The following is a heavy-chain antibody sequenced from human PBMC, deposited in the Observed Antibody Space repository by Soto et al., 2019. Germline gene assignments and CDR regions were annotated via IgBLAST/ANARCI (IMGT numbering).Heavy chain of an antibody. CDR3: ARWTAPPGTNYSGMDV. CDR1: CGSIMIYD. D-gene: IGHD1-1*01. J-gene: IGHJ6*02. Sequence: SEPLSLRSSVACGSIMIYDGSWIMQPPGKGLEWIGYIYYSVSTNYNPSLKSRVTISVDTSKNQFSLKLSSVTAADTAVYYCARWTAPPGTNYSGMDVWGQGTTVPVSS. CDR2: IYYSVST. V-gene: IGHV4-59*01.